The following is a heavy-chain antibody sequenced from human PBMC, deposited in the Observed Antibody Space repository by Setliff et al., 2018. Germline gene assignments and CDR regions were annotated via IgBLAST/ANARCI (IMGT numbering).Heavy chain of an antibody. Sequence: LSLTCSVSGGSITGHYWSWIRQTPGKGLEWIGYSHYTGSPNYKNPSLASRATISVDSAKNQVSLRLSSVTAADTAVYYCARWMEYYQRDNRGEGGMDVWGKGTTVTVSS. J-gene: IGHJ6*03. CDR2: SHYTGSP. CDR1: GGSITGHY. D-gene: IGHD2-2*01. CDR3: ARWMEYYQRDNRGEGGMDV. V-gene: IGHV4-59*11.